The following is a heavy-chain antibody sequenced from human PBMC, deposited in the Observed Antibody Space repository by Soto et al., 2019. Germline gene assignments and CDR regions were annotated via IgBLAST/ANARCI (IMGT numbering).Heavy chain of an antibody. CDR3: ARGESWNYFLTVGAFDI. CDR1: GGSVSSGSYY. V-gene: IGHV4-61*01. J-gene: IGHJ3*02. D-gene: IGHD1-7*01. CDR2: IYYSGST. Sequence: TSETLSLTCTVSGGSVSSGSYYWSWIRQPPGKGLEWIGYIYYSGSTNYNPSLKSRVTISVDTSKNQFSLKLSSVTAADTAVYYCARGESWNYFLTVGAFDIWGQGTMVTVSS.